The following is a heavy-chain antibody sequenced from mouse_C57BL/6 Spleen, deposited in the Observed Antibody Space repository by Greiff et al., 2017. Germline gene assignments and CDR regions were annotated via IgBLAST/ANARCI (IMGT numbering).Heavy chain of an antibody. CDR2: IYPGSGNT. J-gene: IGHJ2*01. CDR3: ARATEYDGTGVDY. Sequence: QVQLQQSGAELVRPGASVKLSCKASGYTFTDYYINWVKQRPGQGLEWIARIYPGSGNTNYNEKFKGKATLTAEKSSSTAYMQISSLTSEDSAVYFCARATEYDGTGVDYWGQGTTLTVSS. D-gene: IGHD2-4*01. V-gene: IGHV1-76*01. CDR1: GYTFTDYY.